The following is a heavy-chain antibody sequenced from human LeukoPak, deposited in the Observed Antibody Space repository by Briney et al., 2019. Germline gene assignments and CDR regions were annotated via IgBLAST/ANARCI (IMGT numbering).Heavy chain of an antibody. V-gene: IGHV4-59*11. CDR3: ARGHYGGGGYYFDY. CDR2: IYYSGST. J-gene: IGHJ4*02. Sequence: SETLSLTCTVSGGSISSHYWSWIRQPPGKGLEWIGYIYYSGSTNYNPSLKSRVTISVDTSKNQFSLKLSSVTAADTAVYYCARGHYGGGGYYFDYWGQGTLVTVSS. D-gene: IGHD4-23*01. CDR1: GGSISSHY.